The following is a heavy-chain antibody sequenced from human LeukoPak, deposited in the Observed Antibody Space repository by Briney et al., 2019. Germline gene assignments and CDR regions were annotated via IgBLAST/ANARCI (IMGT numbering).Heavy chain of an antibody. D-gene: IGHD6-13*01. CDR3: ATEGIAAAGIY. Sequence: GGSLRLSCAASGFTFSSYWMHWVRQAPGKGLVWVSRINSDGSSTSYADSAKGRFTISRDNAKNTLYLQMNSLRAEDTAVYYCATEGIAAAGIYWGQGTLVTVSS. J-gene: IGHJ4*02. V-gene: IGHV3-74*01. CDR2: INSDGSST. CDR1: GFTFSSYW.